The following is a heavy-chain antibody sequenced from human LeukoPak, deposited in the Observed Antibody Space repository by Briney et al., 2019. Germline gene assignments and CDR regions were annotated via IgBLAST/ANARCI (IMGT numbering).Heavy chain of an antibody. CDR3: ARYDSVSFGAFDI. J-gene: IGHJ3*02. V-gene: IGHV1-2*02. CDR2: INPNSGDT. D-gene: IGHD3-3*01. CDR1: GYTFTSYD. Sequence: ASVKVSCKASGYTFTSYDMHWVRQAPGQGLEWMGWINPNSGDTNYAQKFQGRVTMTRDTSISTAYMELSGLRSDDTAMYYCARYDSVSFGAFDIWGQGTMVIVSS.